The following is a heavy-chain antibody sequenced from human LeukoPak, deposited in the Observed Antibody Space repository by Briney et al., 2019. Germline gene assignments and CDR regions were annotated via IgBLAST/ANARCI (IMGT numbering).Heavy chain of an antibody. CDR2: IKKDGSEK. D-gene: IGHD2-15*01. CDR3: TTDTWYSAGH. J-gene: IGHJ4*02. Sequence: GSLRLPCTASGFIFSGSWMAWIRQAPGKGLEWVAIIKKDGSEKYYVDSMKGRFTISRDNAKNSLFLQMNSLRAEDTAIYYCTTDTWYSAGHWGQGTLVTVSS. V-gene: IGHV3-7*03. CDR1: GFIFSGSW.